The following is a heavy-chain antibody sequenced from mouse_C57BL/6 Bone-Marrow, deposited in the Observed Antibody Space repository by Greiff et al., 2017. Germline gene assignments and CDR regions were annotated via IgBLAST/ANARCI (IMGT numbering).Heavy chain of an antibody. CDR1: GFNIKDDY. J-gene: IGHJ2*01. V-gene: IGHV14-4*01. Sequence: EVQLQQSGAELVRPGASVKLSCTASGFNIKDDYIHWVKQRPGQGLEWIGWIDPEIGDTEYASKFQGKATITSDTSSNTAYLQLSRLTSEDTAVYYCSSLDGNYFDFWGQGTPLTVAS. D-gene: IGHD2-1*01. CDR2: IDPEIGDT. CDR3: SSLDGNYFDF.